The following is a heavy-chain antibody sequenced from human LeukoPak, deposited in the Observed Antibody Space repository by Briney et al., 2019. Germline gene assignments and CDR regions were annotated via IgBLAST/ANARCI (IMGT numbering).Heavy chain of an antibody. CDR3: AKDPTYKYSSSWSDYFDY. Sequence: GGSLRLSCAASGFTFSSYAMSWVRQAPGKGLEWVSAISGSGGSTYYADSVKGRFTISRDNSKNTLYLQMNSLRAEDTAVYYCAKDPTYKYSSSWSDYFDYWGQGTLVTVSS. D-gene: IGHD6-13*01. V-gene: IGHV3-23*01. CDR2: ISGSGGST. CDR1: GFTFSSYA. J-gene: IGHJ4*02.